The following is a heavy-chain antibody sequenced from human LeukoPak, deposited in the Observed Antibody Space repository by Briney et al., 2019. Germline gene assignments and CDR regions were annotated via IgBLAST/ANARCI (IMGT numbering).Heavy chain of an antibody. CDR3: AKDLLRDRWFGES. D-gene: IGHD3-10*01. Sequence: GGSLRLSCAASGLSFSSYGMHWVRQAPDKGLEWVAFIRYEGSSKYYADSVKGRFTISRDNSKNTLYLQMGSLRLEDTAVYYCAKDLLRDRWFGESWGQGTLVTVSS. CDR1: GLSFSSYG. V-gene: IGHV3-30*02. J-gene: IGHJ5*02. CDR2: IRYEGSSK.